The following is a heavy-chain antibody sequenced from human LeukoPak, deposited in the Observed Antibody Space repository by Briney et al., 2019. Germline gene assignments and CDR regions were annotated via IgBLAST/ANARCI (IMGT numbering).Heavy chain of an antibody. J-gene: IGHJ4*02. CDR2: IYFAGSP. CDR1: GDSVSNNSHS. CDR3: ARGIVVLSGAAPFDF. V-gene: IGHV4-39*07. Sequence: SETLSLTCTVPGDSVSNNSHSWGWIRQAPGKGLEWIGSIYFAGSPFFRPSLKSRLTLSLDTSKNQFSMRLSSVTAADTALYYCARGIVVLSGAAPFDFWGQGALVTVSS. D-gene: IGHD3-22*01.